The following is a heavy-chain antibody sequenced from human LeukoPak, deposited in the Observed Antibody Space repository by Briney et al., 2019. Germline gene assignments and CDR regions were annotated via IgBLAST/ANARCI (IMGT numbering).Heavy chain of an antibody. J-gene: IGHJ6*03. CDR1: GFTFSSYA. D-gene: IGHD4-23*01. CDR3: ARDGDTVLTRGYYYYMDV. V-gene: IGHV3-21*01. Sequence: GGSLRLSCAASGFTFSSYAMSWVRQAPGKGLEWVSAISTSSSYIYYADSVKGRFTISRDNAKKSLYLQMNSLRAEDTAVYYCARDGDTVLTRGYYYYMDVWGKGTTVTVSS. CDR2: ISTSSSYI.